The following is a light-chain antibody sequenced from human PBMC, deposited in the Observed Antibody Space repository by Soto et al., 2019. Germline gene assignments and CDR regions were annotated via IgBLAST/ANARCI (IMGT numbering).Light chain of an antibody. CDR3: QQLNSYPIT. CDR2: AAS. J-gene: IGKJ5*01. Sequence: EIQVTQSPSFLSASVGERVTITCRASQGISSYLAWYQQKQGKAPKLLIYAASTLQSGVQSRFSGSGSGTEFTLTISRLQPEDFATYYCQQLNSYPITFGQGTRLAIK. V-gene: IGKV1-9*01. CDR1: QGISSY.